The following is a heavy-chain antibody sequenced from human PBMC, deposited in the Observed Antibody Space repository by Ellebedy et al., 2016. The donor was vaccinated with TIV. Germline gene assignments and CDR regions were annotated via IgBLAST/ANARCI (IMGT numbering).Heavy chain of an antibody. CDR3: AKDRLTMVVTIITLFDY. J-gene: IGHJ4*02. Sequence: GESLKISCAASGFTFNKHGMHWVRQAPGKGLEWVGLIRYDGSDKHYADSVKGRFTISRDNSKNTLYLQMTRLRPEDSAVYYCAKDRLTMVVTIITLFDYWGQGTLVSVSS. CDR1: GFTFNKHG. CDR2: IRYDGSDK. V-gene: IGHV3-30*02. D-gene: IGHD3-22*01.